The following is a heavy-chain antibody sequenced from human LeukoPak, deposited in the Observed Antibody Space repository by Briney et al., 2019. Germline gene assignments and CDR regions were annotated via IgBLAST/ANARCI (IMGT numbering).Heavy chain of an antibody. CDR1: GGSFSGYY. CDR3: ARARSSYGYGDAFDI. V-gene: IGHV4-34*01. J-gene: IGHJ3*02. Sequence: SETLSLTCAVYGGSFSGYYWSWIRQPPGKGLEWIGEINHSGSTNYNPSLKSRVTISVDTSKNQFSLKLSSVTAADTAVYYCARARSSYGYGDAFDIWGQGTMVTVSS. D-gene: IGHD5-18*01. CDR2: INHSGST.